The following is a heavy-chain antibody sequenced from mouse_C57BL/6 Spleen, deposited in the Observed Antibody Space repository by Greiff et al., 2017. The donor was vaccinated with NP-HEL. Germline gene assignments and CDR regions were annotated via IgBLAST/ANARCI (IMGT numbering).Heavy chain of an antibody. CDR2: IDPENGDT. CDR3: NSTVVATTDY. D-gene: IGHD1-1*01. J-gene: IGHJ4*01. CDR1: GFNIKDDY. Sequence: VQLQQSGAELVRPGASVKLSCTASGFNIKDDYMHWVKQRPEQGLEWIGWIDPENGDTEYASKFQGKATITADTSSNTAYLQLSSLASEATAVSYCNSTVVATTDYWGQGTTVTVSS. V-gene: IGHV14-4*01.